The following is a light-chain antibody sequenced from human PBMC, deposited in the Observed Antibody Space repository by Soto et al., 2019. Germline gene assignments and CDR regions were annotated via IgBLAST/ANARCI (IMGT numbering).Light chain of an antibody. CDR1: QSVGSD. V-gene: IGKV3-15*01. Sequence: EIVMTQSPATLSVSPGARATLSCRASQSVGSDLVWYQQRPGQAPRLLIYRASTRATGVPARFSGSGSGTEFTLTISSLQSEDFAVYSCLQYHNLWAFGQGTKVDIK. CDR3: LQYHNLWA. CDR2: RAS. J-gene: IGKJ1*01.